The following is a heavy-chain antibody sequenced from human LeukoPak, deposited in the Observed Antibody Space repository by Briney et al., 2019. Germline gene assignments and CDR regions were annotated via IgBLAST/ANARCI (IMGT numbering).Heavy chain of an antibody. J-gene: IGHJ6*02. CDR2: IKQDGSEK. V-gene: IGHV3-7*01. CDR3: ARDRRGTIRYYYYYGMDV. CDR1: GFTFSSYW. Sequence: GGSLRLSCAASGFTFSSYWMSWVRQAPGKGLEWVANIKQDGSEKYYVDSVKGRFTISRDNAKNSLYLQMNSLRAEDTAVYYCARDRRGTIRYYYYYGMDVWGQGTTVTVSS. D-gene: IGHD2-21*01.